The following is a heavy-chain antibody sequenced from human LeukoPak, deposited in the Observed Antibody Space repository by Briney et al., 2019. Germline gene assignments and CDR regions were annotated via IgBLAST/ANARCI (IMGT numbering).Heavy chain of an antibody. D-gene: IGHD3-10*01. CDR1: GYTFTSYG. CDR3: ARDGYYYGSGSYYSRPTNYYYYYYMDV. CDR2: ISAYNGNT. V-gene: IGHV1-18*01. J-gene: IGHJ6*03. Sequence: ASVKVSCKASGYTFTSYGISWVRQAPGQGLEWMGWISAYNGNTNYAQKLQGRVTMTTDTSTSTAYMELRSLRSDDTAVYYCARDGYYYGSGSYYSRPTNYYYYYYMDVWGKGTTVTVSS.